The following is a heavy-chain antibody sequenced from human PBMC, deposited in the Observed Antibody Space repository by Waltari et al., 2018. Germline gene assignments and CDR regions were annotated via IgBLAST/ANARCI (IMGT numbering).Heavy chain of an antibody. CDR2: ISWDGGST. Sequence: EVQLVESGGVVVQPGGSLRLSCAASGFTFDDYTMHWVRQAPGTGLEWVSLISWDGGSTYYADSVKGRFTISRDNSKNSLYLQMNSLRTEDTALYYCAKDYCSGGSCRTPGQYYYYGMDVWGQGTTVTVSS. CDR3: AKDYCSGGSCRTPGQYYYYGMDV. J-gene: IGHJ6*02. V-gene: IGHV3-43*01. CDR1: GFTFDDYT. D-gene: IGHD2-15*01.